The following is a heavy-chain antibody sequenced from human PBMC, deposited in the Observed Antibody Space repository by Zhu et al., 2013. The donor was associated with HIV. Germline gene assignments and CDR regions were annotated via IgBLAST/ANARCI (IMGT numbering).Heavy chain of an antibody. V-gene: IGHV1-2*02. CDR3: ARDGGIVVVPAENWFDP. Sequence: QVQVVQSGAEVKKPGASVKVSCKASGYTFTGYYLHWVRQAPGQGLEWMGWINPNSGGTNYAQKFQGRVTMTRDTSINTAYMEMSRLRSDDTAVYYCARDGGIVVVPAENWFDPWGQGTLVTVSS. CDR2: INPNSGGT. CDR1: GYTFTGYY. J-gene: IGHJ5*02. D-gene: IGHD2-2*01.